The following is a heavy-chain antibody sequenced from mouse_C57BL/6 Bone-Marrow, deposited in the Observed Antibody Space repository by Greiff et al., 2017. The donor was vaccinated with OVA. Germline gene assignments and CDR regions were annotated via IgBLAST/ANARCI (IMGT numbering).Heavy chain of an antibody. J-gene: IGHJ4*01. V-gene: IGHV1-80*01. Sequence: VQLQQSGAELVKPGASVKISCKASGYAFSSYWMNWVKQRPGKGLEWIGQIYPGDGDTNYNGKFKGKATLTADKSSSTAYMQLSSLTSEDSAVYYCARAKRDYYGSSLYAMDYWGQGTSVTVSS. D-gene: IGHD1-1*01. CDR3: ARAKRDYYGSSLYAMDY. CDR2: IYPGDGDT. CDR1: GYAFSSYW.